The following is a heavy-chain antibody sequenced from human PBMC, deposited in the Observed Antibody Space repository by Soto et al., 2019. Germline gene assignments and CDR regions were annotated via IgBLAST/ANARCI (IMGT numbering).Heavy chain of an antibody. Sequence: QVQLQESGPGLVKPSQTLSLTCTVSGGSISSGDYYWSWIRQPPGKGLEWIGYIYYSGSTYYNPSLKSRVTISVDTSKSQFSLKLSSVTAADTAVYYCARDSSGWYGAFDPWGQGTLVTVSS. CDR2: IYYSGST. J-gene: IGHJ5*02. CDR3: ARDSSGWYGAFDP. CDR1: GGSISSGDYY. V-gene: IGHV4-30-4*01. D-gene: IGHD6-19*01.